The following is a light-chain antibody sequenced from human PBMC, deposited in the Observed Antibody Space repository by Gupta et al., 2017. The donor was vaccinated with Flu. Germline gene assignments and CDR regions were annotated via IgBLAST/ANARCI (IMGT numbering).Light chain of an antibody. V-gene: IGKV4-1*01. J-gene: IGKJ2*03. CDR3: HQNDPTRYS. Sequence: DIVMTQSPDSLAVSLGEGATTNCKSSQSVLYSSNNKNYLAWYQQKPGQPPKLLIYWASIRESRVTDRVSGRGSGTDFTLTISSLQAEDVAVYYCHQNDPTRYSFGQGTKLEIK. CDR2: WAS. CDR1: QSVLYSSNNKNY.